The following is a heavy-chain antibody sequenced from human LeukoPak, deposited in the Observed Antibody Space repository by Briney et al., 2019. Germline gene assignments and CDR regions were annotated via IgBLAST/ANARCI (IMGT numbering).Heavy chain of an antibody. V-gene: IGHV3-13*01. CDR3: ARAVAGSHWFDP. CDR1: GFTLSNYD. CDR2: IDIPGNT. Sequence: GGSLRLSCAASGFTLSNYDMHWVRQATGKGLEWVSGIDIPGNTYYPDSVKGRFTMSRESAKNSLYLQMNSLRAGDTAMYYCARAVAGSHWFDPWGQGTLVTVSS. J-gene: IGHJ5*02. D-gene: IGHD6-19*01.